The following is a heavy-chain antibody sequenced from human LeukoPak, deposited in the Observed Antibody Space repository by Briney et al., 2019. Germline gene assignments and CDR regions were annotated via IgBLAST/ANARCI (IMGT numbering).Heavy chain of an antibody. V-gene: IGHV1-3*01. D-gene: IGHD2-21*02. CDR2: INAGNGKT. J-gene: IGHJ5*02. Sequence: ASVKVSCKASGYTFTNYAVHWVRQAPGQRLEWMGWINAGNGKTNHSQKFQVRVTLTRDTSASTVYMELSSLRSEDTAVYYCARGHGGNSGGWFDPWGQGTLVTVSS. CDR3: ARGHGGNSGGWFDP. CDR1: GYTFTNYA.